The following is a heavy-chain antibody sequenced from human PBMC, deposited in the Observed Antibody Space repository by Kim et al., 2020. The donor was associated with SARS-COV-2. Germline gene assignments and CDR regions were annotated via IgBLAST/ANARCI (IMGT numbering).Heavy chain of an antibody. Sequence: SETMSLTCTVSGGSISSYYWSWIRQPAGKGLEWIGRIYTSGSTNYNPSLKSRVTMSVDTSKNQFSLKLSSVTAADTAVYYCARGGRGYIVVVPAAINYYYGMDVWGQGTTVTVSS. CDR2: IYTSGST. V-gene: IGHV4-4*07. CDR1: GGSISSYY. J-gene: IGHJ6*02. D-gene: IGHD2-2*01. CDR3: ARGGRGYIVVVPAAINYYYGMDV.